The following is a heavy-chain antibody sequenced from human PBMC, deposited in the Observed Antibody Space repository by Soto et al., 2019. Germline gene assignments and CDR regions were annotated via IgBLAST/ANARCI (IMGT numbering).Heavy chain of an antibody. D-gene: IGHD5-18*01. CDR3: AREVDTAMVTSPFDY. V-gene: IGHV1-69*01. Sequence: QVQLVQSGAEVKKPGSSVKVSCKASGGTFSSYAISWVRQAPGQGLEWMGGIIPSFGTAHYAQKFQGRVTITADESTSTAYMELSSLRAEDTAVYYCAREVDTAMVTSPFDYWGQGTLVTVSS. J-gene: IGHJ4*02. CDR1: GGTFSSYA. CDR2: IIPSFGTA.